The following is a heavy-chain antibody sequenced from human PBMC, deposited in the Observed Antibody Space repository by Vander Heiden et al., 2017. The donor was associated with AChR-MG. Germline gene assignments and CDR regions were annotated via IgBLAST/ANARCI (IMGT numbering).Heavy chain of an antibody. CDR2: FSRSGGST. CDR1: GFTFCSHA. Sequence: EVQLLESGGGLVQPGGSVRLLCAVSGFTFCSHAISRVRQDRGKGREWAPAFSRSGGSTYYADAVKGQFTISRDKSKKTLFLQMNSLRVEDTAVYYCAKSSAVAGTNWFGRWGQGTLVTVSS. D-gene: IGHD6-19*01. V-gene: IGHV3-23*01. CDR3: AKSSAVAGTNWFGR. J-gene: IGHJ5*02.